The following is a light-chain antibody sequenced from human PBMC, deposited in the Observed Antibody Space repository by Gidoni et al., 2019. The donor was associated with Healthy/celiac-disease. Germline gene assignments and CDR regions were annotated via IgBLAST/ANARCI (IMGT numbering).Light chain of an antibody. CDR1: QDISNY. Sequence: DIQMTQSPSSLSASVGDRVTITCQASQDISNYLNWYQQKPGKAPKLLIYDASNLETGVPSRFSGSGSGTDFTFTISSLQPEDIATYYCQQYDNLPGGFXGXTKVEIK. J-gene: IGKJ4*01. CDR2: DAS. CDR3: QQYDNLPGG. V-gene: IGKV1-33*01.